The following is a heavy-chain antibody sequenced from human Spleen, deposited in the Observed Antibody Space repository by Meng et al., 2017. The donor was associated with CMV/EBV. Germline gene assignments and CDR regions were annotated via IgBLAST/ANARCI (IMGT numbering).Heavy chain of an antibody. D-gene: IGHD2-2*01. J-gene: IGHJ4*02. Sequence: YYWSWIRQPPRNGLEWIGEIYHGGSTTYTPSLKRLVPLSVSTSTTQFSLKLSSVTAADTAVYYCARVPSLGYCSSTSCPRGTYFDYWGQGTLVTVSS. V-gene: IGHV4-34*01. CDR2: IYHGGST. CDR3: ARVPSLGYCSSTSCPRGTYFDY. CDR1: YY.